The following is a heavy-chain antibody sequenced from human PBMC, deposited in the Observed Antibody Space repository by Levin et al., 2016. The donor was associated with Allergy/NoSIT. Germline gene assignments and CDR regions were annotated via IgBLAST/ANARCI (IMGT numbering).Heavy chain of an antibody. CDR3: ARESEYSSTWYESTSFFDI. Sequence: DSVKGRFTISRDNSKHTLYLQMNSLRPEDTAVYYCARESEYSSTWYESTSFFDIWGQGTMVTVSS. V-gene: IGHV3-30*01. J-gene: IGHJ3*02. D-gene: IGHD6-13*01.